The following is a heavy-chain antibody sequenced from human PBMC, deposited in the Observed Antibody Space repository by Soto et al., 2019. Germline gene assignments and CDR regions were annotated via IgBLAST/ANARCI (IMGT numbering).Heavy chain of an antibody. Sequence: EVQLVESGGGLVQSGGSLRLSCAASGFTFSSYWMHWVRQAPGKGLVWVSRIKGDGISTNYADSVKGRFTISRDNAKDTVFLQMNGLSADDPAVYYCARGAMGNYYTDYWGQGTLVTVSS. CDR3: ARGAMGNYYTDY. D-gene: IGHD3-10*01. CDR1: GFTFSSYW. CDR2: IKGDGIST. J-gene: IGHJ4*02. V-gene: IGHV3-74*01.